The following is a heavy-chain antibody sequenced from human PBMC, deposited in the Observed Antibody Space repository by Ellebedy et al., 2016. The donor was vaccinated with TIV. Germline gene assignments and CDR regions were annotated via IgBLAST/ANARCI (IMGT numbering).Heavy chain of an antibody. CDR2: ISLTSTATG. V-gene: IGHV3-11*06. Sequence: GGSLRLXCEASGFTFSVYYMSWIRQAPGQGLARVSFISLTSTATGVGYADSVRGRFTISRDDAKNSLYLEINSLRAEDSAVYYCARENFYGMDVWGQGTTVTVSS. CDR1: GFTFSVYY. J-gene: IGHJ6*02. CDR3: ARENFYGMDV.